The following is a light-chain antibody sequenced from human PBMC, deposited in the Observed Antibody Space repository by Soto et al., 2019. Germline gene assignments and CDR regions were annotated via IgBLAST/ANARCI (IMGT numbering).Light chain of an antibody. CDR1: QPISKN. J-gene: IGKJ5*01. CDR2: ASS. CDR3: QQTDSTPIT. V-gene: IGKV1-39*01. Sequence: DIQMTQSPSSLSASVGDRVTITCRASQPISKNLNWYQQRPGKPPNLLIYASSSVQRGVPPRFSGVGSGTEFTLTITSLQPEEFVTYYCQQTDSTPITFGQGTRLEIK.